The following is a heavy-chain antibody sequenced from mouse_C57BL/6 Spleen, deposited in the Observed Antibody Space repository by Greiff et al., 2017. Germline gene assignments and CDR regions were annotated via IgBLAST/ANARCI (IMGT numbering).Heavy chain of an antibody. D-gene: IGHD1-1*01. V-gene: IGHV5-16*01. Sequence: EVKLVESEGGLVQPGSSMKLSCTASGFTFSDYYMAWVRQVPEKGLEWVANINYDGSSTYYLDSLKSRFIISRDNAKNILYLQMSSLKSEDTATYYCARDGDGSRDAMDYWGQGTSVTVSS. CDR2: INYDGSST. CDR1: GFTFSDYY. CDR3: ARDGDGSRDAMDY. J-gene: IGHJ4*01.